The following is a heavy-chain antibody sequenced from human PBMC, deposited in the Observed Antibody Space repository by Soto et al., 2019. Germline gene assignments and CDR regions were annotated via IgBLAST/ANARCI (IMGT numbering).Heavy chain of an antibody. CDR2: IYYSGST. V-gene: IGHV4-61*01. Sequence: PSETLSLTCTVSGGSVSSGSYYWSWIRQPPGKGLEWIGYIYYSGSTNYNPSLKSRVTISVDTSKNQFSLKLNSVTAADTAVYYCASASGGYSYGDEYYYYYYGMDVWGQGTTVTVSS. J-gene: IGHJ6*02. CDR3: ASASGGYSYGDEYYYYYYGMDV. CDR1: GGSVSSGSYY. D-gene: IGHD5-18*01.